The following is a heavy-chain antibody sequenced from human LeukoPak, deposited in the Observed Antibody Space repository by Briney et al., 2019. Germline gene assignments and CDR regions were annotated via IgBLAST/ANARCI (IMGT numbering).Heavy chain of an antibody. CDR2: INDAGSST. V-gene: IGHV3-74*01. CDR3: ARVGYTYNYGRWYGLDV. J-gene: IGHJ6*02. CDR1: GFPFTNYW. Sequence: GGSLRLSCAASGFPFTNYWMHWVRQAPGKGLVWVSRINDAGSSTTYADSVKGRFTISRDNTKNTLYLQMNSLRAEDTAVYYCARVGYTYNYGRWYGLDVWGQGTTVTVSS. D-gene: IGHD5-18*01.